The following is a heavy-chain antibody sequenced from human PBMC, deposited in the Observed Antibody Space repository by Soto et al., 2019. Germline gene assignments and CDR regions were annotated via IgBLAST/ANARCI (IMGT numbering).Heavy chain of an antibody. D-gene: IGHD4-4*01. CDR2: IIPTFGRT. CDR3: ARDPVTAD. CDR1: GDTFSSYA. V-gene: IGHV1-69*13. Sequence: SVKVSCKASGDTFSSYAISWVRQAPGKGLEWMGKIIPTFGRTNYAQKFQGRLTISADDSTSTAYMELSSLLSEDTAMYYCARDPVTADWGQGTQVTVSS. J-gene: IGHJ4*02.